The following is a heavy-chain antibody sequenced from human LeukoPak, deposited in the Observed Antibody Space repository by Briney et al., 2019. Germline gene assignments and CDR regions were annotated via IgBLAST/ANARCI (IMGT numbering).Heavy chain of an antibody. CDR2: IYYSGRT. CDR1: GDSISSYY. D-gene: IGHD4-17*01. V-gene: IGHV4-59*01. CDR3: ARKTALSGDYDWFDP. Sequence: PSETLSLTCTVSGDSISSYYWSWIRQPPGKGLEYIGCIYYSGRTNYNPSLKSRVTISVDTSKNQFSLKLSSVTAADTAVYYCARKTALSGDYDWFDPWGQGTLVTVSS. J-gene: IGHJ5*02.